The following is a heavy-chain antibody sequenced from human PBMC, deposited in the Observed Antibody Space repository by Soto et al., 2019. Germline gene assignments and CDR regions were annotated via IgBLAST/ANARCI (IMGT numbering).Heavy chain of an antibody. CDR1: GLTFSSYA. CDR3: LRDPYYYDSSGYYIGPFDY. V-gene: IGHV3-30-3*01. Sequence: GGSLRLSCAASGLTFSSYAMHWVRQAPGKGLEWVAVISYDGSNKYYADSVKGRFTISRDNSKNTLYLQMNSLRAEDTAVYYCLRDPYYYDSSGYYIGPFDYWGQGTLVTVSS. J-gene: IGHJ4*02. CDR2: ISYDGSNK. D-gene: IGHD3-22*01.